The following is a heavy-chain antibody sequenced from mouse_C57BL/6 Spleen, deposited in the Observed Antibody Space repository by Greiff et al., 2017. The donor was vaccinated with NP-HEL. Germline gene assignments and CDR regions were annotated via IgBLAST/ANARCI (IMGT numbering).Heavy chain of an antibody. D-gene: IGHD6-2*01. Sequence: QVQLQQSGAELVRPGTSVKLSCKASGYTFTSYWMHWVKQRPGQGLEWIGVIDPSDSYTNYNQKFKGKATLTVDTSSSTAYMQLSSLTSEDSAVYCCARSQLSLDYWGQGTTLTVSS. CDR2: IDPSDSYT. V-gene: IGHV1-59*01. CDR3: ARSQLSLDY. CDR1: GYTFTSYW. J-gene: IGHJ2*01.